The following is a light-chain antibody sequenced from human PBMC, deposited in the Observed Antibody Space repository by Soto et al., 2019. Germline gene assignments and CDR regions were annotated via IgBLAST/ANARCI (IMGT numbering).Light chain of an antibody. J-gene: IGKJ2*01. Sequence: EILMTQSPATLSVSPGERATLSCRASHSVSSNLAWYQQKPGQAPRLLIYGASTRATGIPARFSGSGSGTELTLTISSLQSEDFAVYYCQQYNYWPPYTFAQGTKLEIK. CDR2: GAS. CDR1: HSVSSN. V-gene: IGKV3-15*01. CDR3: QQYNYWPPYT.